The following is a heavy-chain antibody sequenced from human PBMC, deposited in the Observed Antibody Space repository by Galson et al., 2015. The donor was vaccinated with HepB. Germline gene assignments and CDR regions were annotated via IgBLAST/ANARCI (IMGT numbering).Heavy chain of an antibody. D-gene: IGHD3-22*01. Sequence: SLRLSCAASGFTFSDYYMSWIRQAPGKGLEWVSYISSSGSTIYYADSVKGRFTISRDNAKNSLYLQMNSLRAEDTAVYYCARGGYYDSSGYYYVPGAFDIWGQGTMVTVSS. CDR3: ARGGYYDSSGYYYVPGAFDI. CDR1: GFTFSDYY. J-gene: IGHJ3*02. V-gene: IGHV3-11*01. CDR2: ISSSGSTI.